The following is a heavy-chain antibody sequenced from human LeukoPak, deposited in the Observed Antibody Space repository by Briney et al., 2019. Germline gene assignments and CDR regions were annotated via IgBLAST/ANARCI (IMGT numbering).Heavy chain of an antibody. Sequence: ASVKVSCKASGGTFSSYAISWVRQAPGQGLEWMGRIIPILGTANYAQKFQGRVTITADESTSTAYMELSSLRSEDTAVYYCARDSSDCSSTSCSLRTFDYWGQGTLVTVSS. CDR3: ARDSSDCSSTSCSLRTFDY. CDR2: IIPILGTA. CDR1: GGTFSSYA. V-gene: IGHV1-69*11. J-gene: IGHJ4*02. D-gene: IGHD2-2*01.